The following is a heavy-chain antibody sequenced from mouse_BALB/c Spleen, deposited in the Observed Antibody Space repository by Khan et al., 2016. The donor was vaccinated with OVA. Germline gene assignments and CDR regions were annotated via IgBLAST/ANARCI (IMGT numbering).Heavy chain of an antibody. CDR1: GFSLTSYG. CDR3: AKFTPGYYSMDY. D-gene: IGHD1-1*01. Sequence: QVQLKQSGPGLVAPSQSLSITCTVSGFSLTSYGVSWVRQPPGKGLEWLGVIWGDGSTNYHSALISRLIISKDNSKSHAFLQLNSPLTDETATYYCAKFTPGYYSMDYWGQGTSVTVSS. V-gene: IGHV2-3*01. CDR2: IWGDGST. J-gene: IGHJ4*01.